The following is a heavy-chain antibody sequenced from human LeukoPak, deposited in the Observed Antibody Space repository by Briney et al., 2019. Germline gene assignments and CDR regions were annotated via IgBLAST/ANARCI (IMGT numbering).Heavy chain of an antibody. Sequence: GASVKVSCKVSGYTLTELSMHWVRQAPGKGLEWMGGFDPEDGETIYAQKFQGRVTMTEDTSTDTAYMELSSLRSEDTAVCYCATAPSIVVVPAAMGWFDPWGQGTLVTVSS. V-gene: IGHV1-24*01. CDR3: ATAPSIVVVPAAMGWFDP. D-gene: IGHD2-2*01. CDR2: FDPEDGET. CDR1: GYTLTELS. J-gene: IGHJ5*02.